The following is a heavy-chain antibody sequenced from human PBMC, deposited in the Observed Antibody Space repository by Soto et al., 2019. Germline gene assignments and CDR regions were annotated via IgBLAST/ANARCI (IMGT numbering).Heavy chain of an antibody. V-gene: IGHV3-23*01. CDR1: GFTFSSYA. J-gene: IGHJ6*02. Sequence: GGSLRLSCAASGFTFSSYAMSWVRQAPGKGLEWVSAISGSGGSTYYADSVKGRFTISRDNSKNTLYLQMNSLRAEDTAVYYCAKEGHYYDILTGYPDGSGYYGMDVWGQGTTVTVSS. D-gene: IGHD3-9*01. CDR2: ISGSGGST. CDR3: AKEGHYYDILTGYPDGSGYYGMDV.